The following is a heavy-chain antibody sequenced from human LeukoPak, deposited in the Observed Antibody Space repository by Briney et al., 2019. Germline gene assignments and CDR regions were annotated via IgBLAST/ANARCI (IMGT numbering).Heavy chain of an antibody. CDR1: VYTFTGYY. Sequence: ASVKVSCKASVYTFTGYYMHWVRQATVQGLEWMGWINPNSGATNYAQRFQGRVTMTRDTSISTAYMELSRLRSDDTAVFYCARAYGGRDAFDIWGQGTMVTVSS. CDR3: ARAYGGRDAFDI. CDR2: INPNSGAT. V-gene: IGHV1-2*02. J-gene: IGHJ3*02. D-gene: IGHD3-10*01.